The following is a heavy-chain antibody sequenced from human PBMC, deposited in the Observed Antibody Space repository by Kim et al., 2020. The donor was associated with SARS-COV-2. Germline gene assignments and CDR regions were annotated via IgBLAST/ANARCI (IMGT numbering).Heavy chain of an antibody. D-gene: IGHD3-22*01. Sequence: ADSVKGRFTSSRDNAKNSLYLQMNSLRAEETAVYYGAMDYYDSSGYFDYWGQGTLVTVSS. CDR3: AMDYYDSSGYFDY. J-gene: IGHJ4*02. V-gene: IGHV3-11*06.